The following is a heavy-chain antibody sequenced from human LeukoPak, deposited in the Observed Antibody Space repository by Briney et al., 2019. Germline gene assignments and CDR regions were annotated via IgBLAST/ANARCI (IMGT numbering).Heavy chain of an antibody. V-gene: IGHV3-23*01. J-gene: IGHJ4*02. Sequence: QPGGSLRLSCAASGFTFSSYAMSWVRQVPGKGLEWVSAISGSGGSTYYADSVKGRFTISRDNSKNTLYLQMNSLRAEDTAVYYCAKGGTVLRFLEWLLGGSYFDYWGQGTLVTVSS. CDR3: AKGGTVLRFLEWLLGGSYFDY. CDR2: ISGSGGST. D-gene: IGHD3-3*01. CDR1: GFTFSSYA.